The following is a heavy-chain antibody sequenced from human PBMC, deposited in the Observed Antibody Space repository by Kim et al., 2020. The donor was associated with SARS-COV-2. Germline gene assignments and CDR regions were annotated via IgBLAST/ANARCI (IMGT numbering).Heavy chain of an antibody. Sequence: ASVKVSCKASGYTFTSYAMNWVRQAPGQGLEWMGWINTNTGNPTYAQGFTGRFVFSLDTSVSTAYLQISSLKAEDTAVYYCARGGVSLITMVRVGENWFDPWGQGTLVTVSS. J-gene: IGHJ5*02. CDR3: ARGGVSLITMVRVGENWFDP. CDR2: INTNTGNP. V-gene: IGHV7-4-1*02. D-gene: IGHD3-10*01. CDR1: GYTFTSYA.